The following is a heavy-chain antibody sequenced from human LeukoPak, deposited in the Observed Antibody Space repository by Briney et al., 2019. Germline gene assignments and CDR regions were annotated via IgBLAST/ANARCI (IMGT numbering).Heavy chain of an antibody. CDR3: ARGLVEAGYCSGGSCYSPGY. V-gene: IGHV3-64D*06. D-gene: IGHD2-15*01. CDR2: ISSNGGST. CDR1: GFTFSSFA. Sequence: GGSLRLSCSASGFTFSSFAMHWVRQAPGKGLEYVSAISSNGGSTYYADSVKGRFTISRDNSKNTLYLQMSSLRAEDTAVYYCARGLVEAGYCSGGSCYSPGYWGQGTLVTVSS. J-gene: IGHJ4*02.